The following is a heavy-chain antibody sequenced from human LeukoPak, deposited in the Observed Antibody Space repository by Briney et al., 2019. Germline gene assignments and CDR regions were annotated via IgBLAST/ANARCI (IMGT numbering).Heavy chain of an antibody. CDR2: IYHSGST. J-gene: IGHJ4*02. D-gene: IGHD6-13*01. V-gene: IGHV4-38-2*01. CDR3: ARHFRSWHFLDH. Sequence: SETLSLTCAVSGYSISSGYYWGWIRQPPGKGLEWIGSIYHSGSTYYNPSLKSRVTISVDTSKNQFSLKLSSVTAADTAVYYCARHFRSWHFLDHWGQGTLVTVSS. CDR1: GYSISSGYY.